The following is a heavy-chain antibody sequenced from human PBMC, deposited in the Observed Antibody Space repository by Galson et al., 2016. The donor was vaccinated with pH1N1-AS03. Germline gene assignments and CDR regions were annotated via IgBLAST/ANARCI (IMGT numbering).Heavy chain of an antibody. CDR1: GFTFSNAW. CDR2: IKSKGDGGTT. J-gene: IGHJ6*02. CDR3: STDETFYYYYGMDV. Sequence: SLRLSCAASGFTFSNAWMTWVRQAPGKGLEWVGRIKSKGDGGTTDHAAPVKARFTISRDDSKNTLYLQMNSLKTEDTAVYYCSTDETFYYYYGMDVWGRGTTVTVSS. V-gene: IGHV3-15*01.